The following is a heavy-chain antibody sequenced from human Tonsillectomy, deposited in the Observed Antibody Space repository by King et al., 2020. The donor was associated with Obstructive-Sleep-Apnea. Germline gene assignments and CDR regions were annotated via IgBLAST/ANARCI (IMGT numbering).Heavy chain of an antibody. Sequence: VQLVESGGGLVQPGGSLRLSCAASGFTVNNNNMSWVRQAPGKGLEWVSVIYTGGRTYYADSVKGRFTISRDNSKNTLYLQMNSLRAGDTAVYYCARSATTVTRRVEDYFDYWGQGTLVTVSS. CDR2: IYTGGRT. CDR1: GFTVNNNN. CDR3: ARSATTVTRRVEDYFDY. J-gene: IGHJ4*02. D-gene: IGHD4-17*01. V-gene: IGHV3-66*01.